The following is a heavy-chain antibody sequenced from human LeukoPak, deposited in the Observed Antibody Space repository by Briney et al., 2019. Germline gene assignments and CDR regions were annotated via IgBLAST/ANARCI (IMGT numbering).Heavy chain of an antibody. J-gene: IGHJ4*02. CDR3: ARCGAAVTTHFSH. V-gene: IGHV1-18*01. CDR2: ISASDGTT. Sequence: ASVKVSCKASGYSFSIYGITWARQAPGQGLEYLGWISASDGTTNCAQKVQDRVTMTTDTSTSTAYLELRSLRSEDTAVYYCARCGAAVTTHFSHWGQGTLVTVSS. D-gene: IGHD4-17*01. CDR1: GYSFSIYG.